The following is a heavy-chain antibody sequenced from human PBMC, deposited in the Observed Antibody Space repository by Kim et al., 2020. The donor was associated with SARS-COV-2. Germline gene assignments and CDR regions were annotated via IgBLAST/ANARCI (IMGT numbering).Heavy chain of an antibody. J-gene: IGHJ5*02. CDR3: ARQADVVLKS. D-gene: IGHD2-8*01. V-gene: IGHV5-51*01. Sequence: DSSYSPSFQGQVTISVDKSISTAYLQWSSLKASDTAMYYCARQADVVLKSWGQGTLVTVSS. CDR2: DS.